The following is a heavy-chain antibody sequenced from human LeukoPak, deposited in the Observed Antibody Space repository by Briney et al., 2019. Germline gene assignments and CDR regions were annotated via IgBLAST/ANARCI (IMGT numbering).Heavy chain of an antibody. V-gene: IGHV3-48*02. Sequence: GGSLRLSCAASGFTFSSHSMNRVRQAPGKGLEWVSYISSSGDTIYYADSVKGRFTFSRDNGDNSLYLQMNSLGDEDTAVYYCARDTWGYYAFDIWGQGTMVTVSS. CDR1: GFTFSSHS. CDR3: ARDTWGYYAFDI. J-gene: IGHJ3*02. CDR2: ISSSGDTI. D-gene: IGHD3-22*01.